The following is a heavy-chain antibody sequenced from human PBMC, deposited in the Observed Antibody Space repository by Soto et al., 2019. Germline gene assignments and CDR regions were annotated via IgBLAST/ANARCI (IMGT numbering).Heavy chain of an antibody. V-gene: IGHV3-23*01. D-gene: IGHD3-3*01. CDR3: AKITRS. J-gene: IGHJ5*02. Sequence: EVQVLESGGGLVQPGGSLRLSWAAPEFTIRSSAMPWVRQAPGKGLEWISGISGDGKATYYADSVKGRFTISRDSSKTTLYLQMNGLRVEDTATYFCAKITRSWGRGTLVTVAS. CDR1: EFTIRSSA. CDR2: ISGDGKAT.